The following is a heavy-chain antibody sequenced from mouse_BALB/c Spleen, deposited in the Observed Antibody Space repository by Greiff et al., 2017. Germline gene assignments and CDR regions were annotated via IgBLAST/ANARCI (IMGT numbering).Heavy chain of an antibody. V-gene: IGHV3-2*02. CDR2: ISYSGST. CDR3: ARGFTTVVATDY. Sequence: EVKLVESGPGLVKPSQSLSLTCTVTGYSITSDYAWNWIRQFPGNKLEWMGYISYSGSTSYNPSLKSRISITRDTSKNQFFLQLNSVTTEDTATYYCARGFTTVVATDYWGQGTTLTVSS. CDR1: GYSITSDYA. J-gene: IGHJ2*01. D-gene: IGHD1-1*01.